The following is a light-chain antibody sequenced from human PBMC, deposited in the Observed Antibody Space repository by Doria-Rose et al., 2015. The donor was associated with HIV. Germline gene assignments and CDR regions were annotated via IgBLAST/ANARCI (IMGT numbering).Light chain of an antibody. CDR1: QGISRY. V-gene: IGKV1-9*01. Sequence: SPSFLSASVGVRVTITCRASQGISRYLAWYQQKPGKAPTLLIFGASTLQSGVPSRFSGSGSGTEFTLTISSLQPEDFATYYCQQFDSFPRTFGQGTKVELK. CDR3: QQFDSFPRT. J-gene: IGKJ1*01. CDR2: GAS.